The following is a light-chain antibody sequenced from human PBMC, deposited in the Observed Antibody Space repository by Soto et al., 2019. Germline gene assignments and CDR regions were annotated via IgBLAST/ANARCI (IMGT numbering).Light chain of an antibody. CDR2: EGS. V-gene: IGLV2-23*01. CDR1: SSDVGSYNL. J-gene: IGLJ2*01. Sequence: QSALTQPASVSGSPGQSLTISCTGTSSDVGSYNLVSWYQQHPGKAPKLMIYEGSKRPSGVSNRFSGSKSGNTASLTISGLQAGDEADYYCCSYAGSSTLVFGGGTKLTVL. CDR3: CSYAGSSTLV.